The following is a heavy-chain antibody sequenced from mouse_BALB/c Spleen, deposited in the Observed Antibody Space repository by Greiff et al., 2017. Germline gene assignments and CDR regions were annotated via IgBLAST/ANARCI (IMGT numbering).Heavy chain of an antibody. CDR1: GFSLTSYD. Sequence: VMLVESGPGLVAPSQSLSITCTVSGFSLTSYDISWIRQPPGKGLEWLGVIWTGGGTNYNSAFMSRLSISKDNSKSQVFLKMNSLQTDDTAIYYCVTGWYFDVWGAGTTVTVSS. J-gene: IGHJ1*01. CDR3: VTGWYFDV. CDR2: IWTGGGT. V-gene: IGHV2-9-2*01.